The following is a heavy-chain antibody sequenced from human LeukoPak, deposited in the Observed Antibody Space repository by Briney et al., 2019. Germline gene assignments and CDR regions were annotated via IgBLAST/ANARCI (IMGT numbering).Heavy chain of an antibody. V-gene: IGHV4-39*01. J-gene: IGHJ6*03. D-gene: IGHD1-26*01. CDR1: GGSISSGGYY. CDR3: ARHVGSGSAQYYYYYMDV. Sequence: SETLSLTCTVSGGSISSGGYYWGWIRQPPGKGLEWIGSLYYSGSTYYNPSLKSRVTTSVDTSKNQFSLKLSSVTAADTAVYYCARHVGSGSAQYYYYYMDVWGKGTTVTVSS. CDR2: LYYSGST.